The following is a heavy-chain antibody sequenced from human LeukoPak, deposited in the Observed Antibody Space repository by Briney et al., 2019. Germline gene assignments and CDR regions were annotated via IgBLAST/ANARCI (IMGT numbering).Heavy chain of an antibody. CDR2: ISWNSGSI. J-gene: IGHJ6*02. CDR1: GFTFDDYA. Sequence: GGSLRLSCAASGFTFDDYAMHWVRQAPGKGLEWVSGISWNSGSIGYADSVKGRFTISRDNAKNSLYLQMNSLRAEDTALYYCAKELYFDWSYGMDVWGQGTTVTVSS. CDR3: AKELYFDWSYGMDV. D-gene: IGHD3-9*01. V-gene: IGHV3-9*01.